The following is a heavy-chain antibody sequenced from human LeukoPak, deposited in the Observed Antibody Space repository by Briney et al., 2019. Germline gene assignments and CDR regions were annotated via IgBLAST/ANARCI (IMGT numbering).Heavy chain of an antibody. V-gene: IGHV3-66*01. J-gene: IGHJ4*02. Sequence: GGSLRLSCVVSGLTVSSNYFSWVRQAPGKGLEWVSIIYSGGTTYYADSVKGRFTISRDNSKNTLYVQMNSLRAEDTAVYYCTKSSSSSDISGYNDYWGQGTLVTVSS. CDR2: IYSGGTT. D-gene: IGHD3-22*01. CDR3: TKSSSSSDISGYNDY. CDR1: GLTVSSNY.